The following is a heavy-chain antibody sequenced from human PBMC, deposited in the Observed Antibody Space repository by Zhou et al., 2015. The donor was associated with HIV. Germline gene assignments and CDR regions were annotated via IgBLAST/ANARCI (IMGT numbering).Heavy chain of an antibody. CDR3: ARGDWDSSSREEGAFDI. D-gene: IGHD6-6*01. J-gene: IGHJ3*02. CDR2: IIPIFGTA. CDR1: GGTFSSYA. V-gene: IGHV1-69*01. Sequence: QVQLVQSGAEVKKPGSSVKVSCKASGGTFSSYAISWVRQAPGQGLEWMGGIIPIFGTANYAQKFQGRVTITADESTSTAYMELSSLRSEDTAVYYCARGDWDSSSREEGAFDIWGQGTMVTVSS.